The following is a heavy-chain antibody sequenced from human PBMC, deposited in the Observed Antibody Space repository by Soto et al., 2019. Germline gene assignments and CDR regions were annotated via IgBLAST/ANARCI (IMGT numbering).Heavy chain of an antibody. CDR1: GGSISSSSYY. CDR3: SRLVEYDFWSGYFSYYYYGMDV. CDR2: IYYSGST. V-gene: IGHV4-39*01. Sequence: SETLSLTCTVSGGSISSSSYYWGWIRQPPGKGLERIGRIYYSGSTNYNPSLKSRVTISVDTSKNQFSLKLSSVTAADTAVYYCSRLVEYDFWSGYFSYYYYGMDVWGQGTTVTVSS. J-gene: IGHJ6*02. D-gene: IGHD3-3*01.